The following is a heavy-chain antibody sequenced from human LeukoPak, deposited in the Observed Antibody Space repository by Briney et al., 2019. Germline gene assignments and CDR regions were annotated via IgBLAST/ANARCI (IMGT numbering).Heavy chain of an antibody. CDR1: GGSISSYY. V-gene: IGHV4-4*07. CDR3: ARDRAARESYAFDI. CDR2: IYTSGST. Sequence: SETLSLTCTVSGGSISSYYWSWIRQPAGKGLEWIGRIYTSGSTNYNPSLKSRVTISVDTSKNQFSLKLSSVTAADTAVYYCARDRAARESYAFDIWGQGTMVTVSS. J-gene: IGHJ3*02. D-gene: IGHD6-6*01.